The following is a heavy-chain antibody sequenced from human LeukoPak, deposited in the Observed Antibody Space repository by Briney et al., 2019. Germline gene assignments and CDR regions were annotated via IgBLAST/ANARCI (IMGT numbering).Heavy chain of an antibody. CDR3: ARDLLRRVAVAGTHGWFDP. CDR1: GFTFSSYA. V-gene: IGHV3-30-3*01. CDR2: ISYDGSNK. D-gene: IGHD6-19*01. Sequence: GRSLRLSCAASGFTFSSYAMHWVRQAPGKGLEWVAVISYDGSNKYYADSVKGRFTISRDNSKNTLYLQMSSLRAEDTAVYYCARDLLRRVAVAGTHGWFDPWGQGTLVTVSS. J-gene: IGHJ5*02.